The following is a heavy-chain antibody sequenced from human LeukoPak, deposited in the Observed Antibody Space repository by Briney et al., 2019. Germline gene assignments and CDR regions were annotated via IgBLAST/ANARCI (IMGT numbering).Heavy chain of an antibody. CDR3: EGTYYYDSSDDY. V-gene: IGHV3-23*01. D-gene: IGHD3-22*01. J-gene: IGHJ4*02. CDR2: ISGSGTST. Sequence: PGGSLRLSCAVSGFTFRSYAISWVRQAPGKGLEWVLAISGSGTSTYYADSVKGRFTISRDSSKNTLYLQMNSLRAEDTAVYYCEGTYYYDSSDDYWGQGTLVTVSS. CDR1: GFTFRSYA.